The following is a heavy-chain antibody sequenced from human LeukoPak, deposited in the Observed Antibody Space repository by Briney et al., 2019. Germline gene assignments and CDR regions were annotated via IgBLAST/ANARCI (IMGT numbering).Heavy chain of an antibody. J-gene: IGHJ3*02. Sequence: ASVKVSCKASRYIFSNYAMHWVRQAPGQRLEWMGWINAGNGNTKYSKEFQGRVTITRATSASTAYVELSSLRSEDMAVYYCARGALYDAVDIWGQGTMVTVSS. CDR3: ARGALYDAVDI. CDR2: INAGNGNT. CDR1: RYIFSNYA. D-gene: IGHD3-16*01. V-gene: IGHV1-3*03.